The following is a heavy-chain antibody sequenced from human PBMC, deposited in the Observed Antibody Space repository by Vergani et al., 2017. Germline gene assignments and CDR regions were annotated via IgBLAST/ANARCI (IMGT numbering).Heavy chain of an antibody. Sequence: QVQLVESGGGVVQPGRSLRLSCAASGFTFSSYRMHWVRQAPGKGLEWVAVIWYDGSNKYYADSVKGRFTISRDNSRNTLDLLMSSLRAEDTAIYYCVREGSYCGSTTCRNPSYVYYYHMDVWGEGTTVTVSS. CDR2: IWYDGSNK. CDR3: VREGSYCGSTTCRNPSYVYYYHMDV. D-gene: IGHD2-21*01. V-gene: IGHV3-33*01. J-gene: IGHJ6*03. CDR1: GFTFSSYR.